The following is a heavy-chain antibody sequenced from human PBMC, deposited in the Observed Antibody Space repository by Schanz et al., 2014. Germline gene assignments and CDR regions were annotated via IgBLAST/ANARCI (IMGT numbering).Heavy chain of an antibody. J-gene: IGHJ4*02. CDR2: VNPSVRGT. Sequence: QVQLIQSGAEVKKPGASVTVSCKASGYDFHIYAYSWVRQAPGQGLEWMGIVNPSVRGTHFAREFQGRVTVTSDTSTSTVYMELSGLRSEDTAVYYCARSSTFYETFDYWGQGTLVTVSS. V-gene: IGHV1-46*02. CDR1: GYDFHIYA. D-gene: IGHD3-3*01. CDR3: ARSSTFYETFDY.